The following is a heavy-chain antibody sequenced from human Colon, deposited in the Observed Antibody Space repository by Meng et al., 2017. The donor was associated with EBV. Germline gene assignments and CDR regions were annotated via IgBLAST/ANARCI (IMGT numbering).Heavy chain of an antibody. CDR1: GGSLSSRNW. CDR2: IYHSGST. D-gene: IGHD2-21*02. Sequence: QVQLQESGPGLVKPSGPLSLTCAVSGGSLSSRNWWSWVRQPSGKGLEWIGEIYHSGSTNYNPSLKSRVTISVDESKNQFSLRLSSVTAADTAVYYCARVGAYCGGDCYHPRWGQGTLVTVSS. CDR3: ARVGAYCGGDCYHPR. V-gene: IGHV4-4*02. J-gene: IGHJ4*02.